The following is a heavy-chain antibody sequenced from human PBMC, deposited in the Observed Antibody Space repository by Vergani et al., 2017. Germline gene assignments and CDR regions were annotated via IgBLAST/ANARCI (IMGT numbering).Heavy chain of an antibody. J-gene: IGHJ6*03. CDR1: GFTFSRYW. D-gene: IGHD6-13*01. CDR2: IKQDGSEK. V-gene: IGHV3-7*01. CDR3: ASLGRAAAGNYYYYYMDV. Sequence: VQLVESGGGVVQPGGSLRLSCAASGFTFSRYWMSWVRQPPGKGLEWVANIKQDGSEKYYVDSVKGRFTISRDNAKNSLYLQMNSLRAEDTAVYYCASLGRAAAGNYYYYYMDVWGKXP.